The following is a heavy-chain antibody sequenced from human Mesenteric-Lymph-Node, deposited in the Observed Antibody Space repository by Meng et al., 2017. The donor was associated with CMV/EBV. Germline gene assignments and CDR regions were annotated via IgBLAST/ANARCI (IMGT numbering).Heavy chain of an antibody. CDR1: GLTFSTYW. V-gene: IGHV4-34*01. CDR2: INHSGST. D-gene: IGHD3-3*01. Sequence: GSLRLSCAASGLTFSTYWMSWIRQPPGKGLEWIGEINHSGSTNYNPSLKSRVTISVDTSKNQFSLKLSSVTAADTAVYYCARAKSRGVVILNGMDVWGQGTTVTVSS. CDR3: ARAKSRGVVILNGMDV. J-gene: IGHJ6*02.